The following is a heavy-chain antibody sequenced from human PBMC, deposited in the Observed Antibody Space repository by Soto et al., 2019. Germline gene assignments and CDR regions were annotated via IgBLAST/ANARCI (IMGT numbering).Heavy chain of an antibody. J-gene: IGHJ4*02. V-gene: IGHV3-66*01. D-gene: IGHD6-19*01. CDR3: ARVPTTPYSSGLFDY. Sequence: GGSLRLSCAASGCTVSSNYGSWVRQAPGKGLEWVSVIYSGGSTYYADSVKGRFTISRDNSKNTLYLQMNSLRAEDTAVYYCARVPTTPYSSGLFDYWGQGTLVTVSS. CDR1: GCTVSSNY. CDR2: IYSGGST.